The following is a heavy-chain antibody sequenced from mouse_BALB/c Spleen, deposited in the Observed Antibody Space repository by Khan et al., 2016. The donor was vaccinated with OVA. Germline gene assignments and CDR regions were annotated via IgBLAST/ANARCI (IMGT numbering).Heavy chain of an antibody. J-gene: IGHJ2*01. CDR1: GFTFSSFG. CDR2: INSGSSTI. CDR3: ARGNRAY. V-gene: IGHV5-17*02. Sequence: VQLVESGGGLVQPGGSRKLSCAASGFTFSSFGMHWVRQAPEKGLEWVAYINSGSSTIYYADPVKGRFTISRDNPKNTLFLQMTSLRSEDTAMYYCARGNRAYWGQGTTLTVSS. D-gene: IGHD3-1*01.